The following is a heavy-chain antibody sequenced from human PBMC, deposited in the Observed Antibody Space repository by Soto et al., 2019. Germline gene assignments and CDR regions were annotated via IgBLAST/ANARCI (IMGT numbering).Heavy chain of an antibody. V-gene: IGHV1-18*01. CDR2: ISAYNGNT. J-gene: IGHJ5*02. D-gene: IGHD6-13*01. CDR1: GYTFTSYG. CDR3: ARGEAAAGENWFDP. Sequence: GASVKVSCKASGYTFTSYGISWVRQAPGQGLEWMGWISAYNGNTNYAQKLQGRDTMTTDTSTSTAYMELRSLRSDDTAVYYCARGEAAAGENWFDPWGQGTLVTVSS.